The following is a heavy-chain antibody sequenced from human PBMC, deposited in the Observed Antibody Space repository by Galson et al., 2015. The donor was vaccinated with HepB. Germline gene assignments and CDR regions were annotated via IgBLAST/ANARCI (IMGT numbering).Heavy chain of an antibody. D-gene: IGHD3-9*01. CDR2: FDPEDGET. J-gene: IGHJ3*02. Sequence: SVKVSCKVSGYTLTELSMHWVRQAPGKGLEWMGGFDPEDGETIYAQKFQGRVTMTEDTSTDTAYMELSSLRSEDTAVYYCASVVLRYFESNAFDIWGQGTMVTVSS. CDR3: ASVVLRYFESNAFDI. CDR1: GYTLTELS. V-gene: IGHV1-24*01.